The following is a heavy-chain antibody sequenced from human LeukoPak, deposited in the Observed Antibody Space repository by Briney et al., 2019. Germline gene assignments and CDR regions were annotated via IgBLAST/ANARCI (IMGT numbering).Heavy chain of an antibody. CDR2: ISYDGSNK. D-gene: IGHD3-22*01. V-gene: IGHV3-30*04. CDR1: GFTFSSYA. Sequence: GGSLRLSCAASGFTFSSYAMHWVRQAPGKGLEWVAVISYDGSNKYYADSVKGRFTISRDNSKKTLYLQMNSLRAEDTAVYYCAREGYDSSSSFDYWGQGTLVTVSS. CDR3: AREGYDSSSSFDY. J-gene: IGHJ4*02.